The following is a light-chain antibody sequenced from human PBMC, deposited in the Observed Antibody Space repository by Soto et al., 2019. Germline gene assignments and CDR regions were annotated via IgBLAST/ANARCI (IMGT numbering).Light chain of an antibody. CDR1: QGIRND. CDR2: ATS. V-gene: IGKV1-6*01. Sequence: IQISLSPSSLGASVGDRVTITWRASQGIRNDLGWLQHKPGKAPKLLIYATSSLPSGVPSRFSGSGSGTDFTLTISSLQPEDFAFYYCQPYYNWPRTFGEGTKVDIK. J-gene: IGKJ4*02. CDR3: QPYYNWPRT.